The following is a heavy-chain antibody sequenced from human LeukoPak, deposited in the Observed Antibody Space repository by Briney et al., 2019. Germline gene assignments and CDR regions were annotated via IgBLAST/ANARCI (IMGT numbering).Heavy chain of an antibody. Sequence: SETLSLTCTVSGGSISSSSCYWGWIRQPPGKGLEWIGSIYYSGSTYYNPSLKSRVTISVDTSKNQFSLKLSSVTAADTAVYYCARQDSSSWYDWFDLWGQGTLVTVSS. V-gene: IGHV4-39*01. D-gene: IGHD6-13*01. CDR1: GGSISSSSCY. J-gene: IGHJ5*02. CDR2: IYYSGST. CDR3: ARQDSSSWYDWFDL.